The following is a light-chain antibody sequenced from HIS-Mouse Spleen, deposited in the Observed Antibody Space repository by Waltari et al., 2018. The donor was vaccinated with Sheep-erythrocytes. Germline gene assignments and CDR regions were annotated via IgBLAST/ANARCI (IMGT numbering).Light chain of an antibody. V-gene: IGLV2-11*01. CDR1: TSDVGGYNY. Sequence: QSALTQPRSVSGATGQSVTIPCTGTTSDVGGYNYVSWYQQHPGKAPQLMIYDVSKRPSGVPDRFSGSKSGNTASLTISGLQAEDEADYYCCSYAGSYNHVFATGTKVTVL. CDR2: DVS. CDR3: CSYAGSYNHV. J-gene: IGLJ1*01.